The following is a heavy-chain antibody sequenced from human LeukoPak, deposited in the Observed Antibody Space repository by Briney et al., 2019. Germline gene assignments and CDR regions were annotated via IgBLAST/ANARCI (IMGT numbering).Heavy chain of an antibody. CDR3: ARDTLKYCSSTSCIDY. J-gene: IGHJ4*02. Sequence: SETLSLTCTVSGGSISSSSYYWSWIRQPPGKGLEWIGYIYYSGSTYYNPSLKSRVTISVDRSKNQFSLKLSSVTAADTAVYYCARDTLKYCSSTSCIDYWGQGTLVTVSS. CDR1: GGSISSSSYY. V-gene: IGHV4-30-4*01. D-gene: IGHD2-2*01. CDR2: IYYSGST.